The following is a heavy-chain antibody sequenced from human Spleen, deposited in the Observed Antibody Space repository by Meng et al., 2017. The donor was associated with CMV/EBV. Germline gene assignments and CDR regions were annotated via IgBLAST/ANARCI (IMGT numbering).Heavy chain of an antibody. V-gene: IGHV1-24*01. CDR2: FDPEDGET. CDR3: ATGSSPSYYYDSSGYYY. CDR1: GYTLTEFS. J-gene: IGHJ4*02. D-gene: IGHD3-22*01. Sequence: QVQLVSSGGAVKKPGASVKGSCKVSGYTLTEFSMHGVRQAPGKGLEWMGGFDPEDGETIYAQKFQGRVTMTEDTSTDTAYMELSSLRSEDTAVYYCATGSSPSYYYDSSGYYYWGQGTLVTVSS.